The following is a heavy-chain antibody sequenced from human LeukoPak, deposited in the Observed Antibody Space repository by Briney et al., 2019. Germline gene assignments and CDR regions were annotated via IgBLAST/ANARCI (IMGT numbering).Heavy chain of an antibody. CDR2: IYYTGSA. J-gene: IGHJ3*02. V-gene: IGHV4-59*01. Sequence: SETLSLTCTVSGDPISNYSWNWIRQPPGMGLEWIGSIYYTGSADYIPSLRSRLTISVGTSKNEFSLKLTSVSAADTAVYYCAASDGYPYIDAFDIWGQGTMVTVSS. CDR1: GDPISNYS. D-gene: IGHD5-24*01. CDR3: AASDGYPYIDAFDI.